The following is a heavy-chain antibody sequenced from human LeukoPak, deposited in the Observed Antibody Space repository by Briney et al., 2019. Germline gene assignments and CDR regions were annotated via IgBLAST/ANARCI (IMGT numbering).Heavy chain of an antibody. Sequence: SVKVSCKASGGTFSSYAISWARQAPGQGLEWMGGIIPIFGTANYAQKFQGRVTITADESTSTAYMELSSLRSEDTAVYYCARGGRGGYTHFDYWGQGTLVTVSS. D-gene: IGHD5-12*01. CDR2: IIPIFGTA. CDR3: ARGGRGGYTHFDY. V-gene: IGHV1-69*13. CDR1: GGTFSSYA. J-gene: IGHJ4*02.